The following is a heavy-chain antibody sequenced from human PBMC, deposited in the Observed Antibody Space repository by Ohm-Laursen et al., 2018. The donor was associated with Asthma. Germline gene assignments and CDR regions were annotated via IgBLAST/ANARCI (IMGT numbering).Heavy chain of an antibody. D-gene: IGHD3-10*01. CDR3: ARDLVSYGSGGMGDPHGADDY. V-gene: IGHV1-46*01. J-gene: IGHJ4*02. Sequence: SSVKVSCKASGYTFTSYYMHWVRQAPGQGLEWMGIINPSGGSTSYAQKFQDRVTMTRDTSTSTVYMELSSLRSEDTAVYYCARDLVSYGSGGMGDPHGADDYWGQGTLVTVSS. CDR2: INPSGGST. CDR1: GYTFTSYY.